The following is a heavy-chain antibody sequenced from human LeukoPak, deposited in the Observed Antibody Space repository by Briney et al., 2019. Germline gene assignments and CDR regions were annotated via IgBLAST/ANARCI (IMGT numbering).Heavy chain of an antibody. D-gene: IGHD3-22*01. CDR1: GGSFSGYY. J-gene: IGHJ6*03. CDR3: ARLNYYDSSGYYHPYYYYSYMDV. Sequence: PSETLSLTCAVYGGSFSGYYWSWIRQPPGKGLEWIGEINHSGSTNYNPSLKSRVTISVDTSKNQFSLKLSSVTAADTAVYYCARLNYYDSSGYYHPYYYYSYMDVWGKGTTVAVSS. V-gene: IGHV4-34*01. CDR2: INHSGST.